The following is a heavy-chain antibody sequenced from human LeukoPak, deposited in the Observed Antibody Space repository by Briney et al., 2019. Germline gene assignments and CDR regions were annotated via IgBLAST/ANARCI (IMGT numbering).Heavy chain of an antibody. CDR2: MNTNSGNT. V-gene: IGHV1-8*01. J-gene: IGHJ3*02. CDR1: GYTFTSYD. Sequence: ASVKVSCKASGYTFTSYDINWVRQATGQGLEWMGWMNTNSGNTGYAQKFQGRLTMTRDTSISTAYMELSSLRSEDTAVYYCARFFTHMGQPFDIWGQGTMVTVSS. D-gene: IGHD2-21*01. CDR3: ARFFTHMGQPFDI.